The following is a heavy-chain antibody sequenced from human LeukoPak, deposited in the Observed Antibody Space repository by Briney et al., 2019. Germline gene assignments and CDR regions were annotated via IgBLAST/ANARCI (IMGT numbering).Heavy chain of an antibody. CDR3: ARDLSSGVNWFDP. CDR2: INWNGGST. J-gene: IGHJ5*02. D-gene: IGHD3-10*01. Sequence: GGSLRLSCAASGFTFDDYGMSWVRQAPGKGLEWVSGINWNGGSTGYADSVKGRFSISRDNAKNSLYLQMNSLRAEDTALYHCARDLSSGVNWFDPWGQGTLVTVSS. CDR1: GFTFDDYG. V-gene: IGHV3-20*01.